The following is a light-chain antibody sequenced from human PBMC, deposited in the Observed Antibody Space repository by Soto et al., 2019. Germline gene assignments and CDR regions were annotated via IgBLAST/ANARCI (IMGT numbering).Light chain of an antibody. V-gene: IGKV3-15*01. CDR3: QQYNNWPFS. Sequence: EVVITQSPATLSVSAGERATLSCGASQSVRSYLAWYQQKPGQSPRLLIYDVSIRATGVPARFSGTGSETDFTLTISGLQSEDSAVYFCQQYNNWPFSFGQGTRLEI. CDR2: DVS. CDR1: QSVRSY. J-gene: IGKJ5*01.